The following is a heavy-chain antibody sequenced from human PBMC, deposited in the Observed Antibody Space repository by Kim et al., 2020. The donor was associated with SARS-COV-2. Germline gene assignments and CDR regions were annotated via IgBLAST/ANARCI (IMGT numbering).Heavy chain of an antibody. Sequence: GGSLRLSCAASGFTFSSYAMSWVRQAPGKGLEWVSAISGSGGSTYYADSVKGRFTISRDNSKNTRYLQMNSLRAEETAVYYCAKSVGQQLVLRDYGMDVWGQGTTVTVSS. CDR1: GFTFSSYA. J-gene: IGHJ6*02. D-gene: IGHD6-13*01. V-gene: IGHV3-23*01. CDR3: AKSVGQQLVLRDYGMDV. CDR2: ISGSGGST.